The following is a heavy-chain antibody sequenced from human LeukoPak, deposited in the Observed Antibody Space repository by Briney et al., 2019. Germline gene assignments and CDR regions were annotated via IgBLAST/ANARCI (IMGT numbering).Heavy chain of an antibody. CDR3: ARQVLKAAAYPDAFDI. CDR1: GGSISSSSYY. D-gene: IGHD6-13*01. V-gene: IGHV4-39*01. J-gene: IGHJ3*02. Sequence: SETLSLTCTVSGGSISSSSYYWGWIRQPPGKGLEWIGSIYYSGSTYYNPSLKSRVTISVDTSKNQFSLKLSSVTAADTAVYYCARQVLKAAAYPDAFDIWGQGTMVTVSS. CDR2: IYYSGST.